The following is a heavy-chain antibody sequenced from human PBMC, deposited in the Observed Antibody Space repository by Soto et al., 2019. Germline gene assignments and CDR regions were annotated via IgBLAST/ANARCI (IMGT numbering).Heavy chain of an antibody. CDR1: GYTFGHYY. CDR2: LNPNGGAT. V-gene: IGHV1-2*02. J-gene: IGHJ4*02. CDR3: AKAGDYHGSESYFPLDY. Sequence: QVQLVQSGPEVAKPGASVRVSCKTSGYTFGHYYIYWVRQVPEQGLEWMGWLNPNGGATSYAPNFHGRVTMTYDPAISTVYMDLSGLRPDDTAVYYCAKAGDYHGSESYFPLDYWGQGTLVPVSS. D-gene: IGHD3-10*01.